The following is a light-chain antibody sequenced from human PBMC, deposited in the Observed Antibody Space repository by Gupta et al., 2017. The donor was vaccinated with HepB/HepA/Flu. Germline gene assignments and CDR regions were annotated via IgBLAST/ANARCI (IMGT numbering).Light chain of an antibody. J-gene: IGLJ2*01. CDR3: ETWDSSLRAVL. Sequence: QSVXTQPPSXSAAPGQKVTISCPGSSSNIGNNYVSWYQHLPGAAPRVLIYDNNKRPSGIPDRFSGSKSGTSATLGITALQTGDEADYYCETWDSSLRAVLFGGGTKLTVL. CDR2: DNN. V-gene: IGLV1-51*01. CDR1: SSNIGNNY.